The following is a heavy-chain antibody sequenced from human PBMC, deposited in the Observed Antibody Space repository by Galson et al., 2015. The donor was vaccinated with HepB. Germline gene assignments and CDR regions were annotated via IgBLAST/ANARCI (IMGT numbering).Heavy chain of an antibody. CDR1: GFTFDDYG. D-gene: IGHD2-21*02. V-gene: IGHV3-20*04. J-gene: IGHJ4*02. CDR3: ARRAYCGVDCYHFDY. Sequence: SLRLSCAASGFTFDDYGMSWVRQAPGKGLEWVSGINWNGGSTGYADSVKGRFTISRDNAKNSLYLQMNSLRAEDTALYYCARRAYCGVDCYHFDYWGQGTLVTVSS. CDR2: INWNGGST.